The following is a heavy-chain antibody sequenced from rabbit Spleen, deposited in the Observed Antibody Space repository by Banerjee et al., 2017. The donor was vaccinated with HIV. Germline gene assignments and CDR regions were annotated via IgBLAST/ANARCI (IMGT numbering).Heavy chain of an antibody. CDR2: IYTGSSGTT. CDR1: RFDFNSGGV. J-gene: IGHJ4*01. CDR3: ARDLTGVIGWNFYL. Sequence: QSLEESGGGLVQPGGSLKLSCKASRFDFNSGGVSWVRQAPGKGLEWIACIYTGSSGTTYYATWAKGRFTISKTSSTTVTLQMTSLTAADTATYFCARDLTGVIGWNFYLWGPGTLVTVS. D-gene: IGHD1-1*01. V-gene: IGHV1S40*01.